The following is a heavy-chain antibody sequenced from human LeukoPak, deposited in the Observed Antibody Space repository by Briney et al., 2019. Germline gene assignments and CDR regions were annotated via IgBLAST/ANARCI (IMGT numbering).Heavy chain of an antibody. CDR1: GFTSSTYR. CDR2: IRDDGSEK. V-gene: IGHV3-7*01. J-gene: IGHJ1*01. Sequence: VGALRLSCAQSGFTSSTYRASCVRPTPGKGLQWLASIRDDGSEKYYVDSVKGRFTISRDNAKNSVSLQMNGLRVEDTAMYFCASLSGVPEYWGQGTLVTVPS. CDR3: ASLSGVPEY. D-gene: IGHD7-27*01.